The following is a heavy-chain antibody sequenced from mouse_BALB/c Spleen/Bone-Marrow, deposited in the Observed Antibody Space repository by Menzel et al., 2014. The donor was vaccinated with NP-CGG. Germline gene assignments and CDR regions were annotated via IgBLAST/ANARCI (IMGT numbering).Heavy chain of an antibody. CDR1: GFTFSSFG. V-gene: IGHV5-17*02. CDR3: TRGGNWEDFDY. CDR2: ISSGSSPI. D-gene: IGHD4-1*01. Sequence: DVQLQESGGGLVQPGGSRKLSCAASGFTFSSFGMHWVRQAPEKGLGWVAYISSGSSPIFYADTVKGRFTISRDNPKNTLFLQMTSLRSEDTAIYYCTRGGNWEDFDYWGQGTTLTVSS. J-gene: IGHJ2*01.